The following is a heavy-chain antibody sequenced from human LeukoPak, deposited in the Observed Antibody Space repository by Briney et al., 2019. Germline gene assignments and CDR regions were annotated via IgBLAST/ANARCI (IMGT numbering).Heavy chain of an antibody. CDR1: GFTFDNYA. J-gene: IGHJ4*02. D-gene: IGHD3-22*01. CDR2: ISWNSRSI. Sequence: PGGSLRLSCAASGFTFDNYAMHWVRQAPGKGLEWVSGISWNSRSIGYADSVRGRFAMSGDNAKNSLYLQMNSLRAEDTAVYYCAKSSYYDATGYYREYYFDSWGQGTRVTVSS. CDR3: AKSSYYDATGYYREYYFDS. V-gene: IGHV3-9*01.